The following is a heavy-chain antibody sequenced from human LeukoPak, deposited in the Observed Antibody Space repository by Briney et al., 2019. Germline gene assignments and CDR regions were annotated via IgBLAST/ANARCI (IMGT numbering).Heavy chain of an antibody. V-gene: IGHV3-7*03. CDR2: INQNGGQT. CDR1: GFTFSSYG. Sequence: GGSLRLSCAASGFTFSSYGMHWVRQAPGKGLEWVGDINQNGGQTYYLDSLKGRFTLSRDNAKNSLFLQLNSLRAEDTAVYYCVKNSGWYCLDYWGQGITVIVSS. D-gene: IGHD6-13*01. CDR3: VKNSGWYCLDY. J-gene: IGHJ4*02.